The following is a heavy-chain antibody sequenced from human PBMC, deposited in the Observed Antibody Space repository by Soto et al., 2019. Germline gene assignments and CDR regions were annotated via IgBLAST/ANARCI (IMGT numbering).Heavy chain of an antibody. CDR3: AKDLVTMVRGVPSGPFGY. Sequence: PGGSLRLSCAASGFTFSSYAMSWVRQAPGKGLEWVSAISGSGGSTYYADSVKGRLTISRDNSKNTLHLQMNSLRAEDTAVYYCAKDLVTMVRGVPSGPFGYWGQGTLVTVSS. V-gene: IGHV3-23*01. D-gene: IGHD3-10*01. J-gene: IGHJ4*02. CDR2: ISGSGGST. CDR1: GFTFSSYA.